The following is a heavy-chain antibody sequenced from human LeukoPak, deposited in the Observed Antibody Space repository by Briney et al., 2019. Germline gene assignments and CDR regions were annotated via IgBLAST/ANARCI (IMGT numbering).Heavy chain of an antibody. CDR2: IYYSGST. D-gene: IGHD6-13*01. CDR1: GGSISGYY. CDR3: ARDTGSSWPPYYFDY. V-gene: IGHV4-59*01. J-gene: IGHJ4*02. Sequence: PSETLSLTCSVSGGSISGYYWNWIRQPPGKGLEWIGYIYYSGSTNYNPSLKSRVTISVDTSKTQFSLKLSSVTAADTAVYYCARDTGSSWPPYYFDYWGQGTLVTVSS.